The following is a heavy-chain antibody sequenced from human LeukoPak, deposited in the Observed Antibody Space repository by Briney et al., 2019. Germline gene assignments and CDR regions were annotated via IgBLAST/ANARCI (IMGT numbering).Heavy chain of an antibody. CDR3: ARGPSVGYCSSTSCSDVVVWDY. V-gene: IGHV1-18*01. CDR1: GYTFTSYG. Sequence: ASVKVSCKASGYTFTSYGISWVRQAPGQGLEWMGWISAYNGNTNYAQKLQGRVTMTTDTSTSTAYMELRSLRPDDTAVYYCARGPSVGYCSSTSCSDVVVWDYWGQGTLVTVSS. CDR2: ISAYNGNT. D-gene: IGHD2-2*01. J-gene: IGHJ4*02.